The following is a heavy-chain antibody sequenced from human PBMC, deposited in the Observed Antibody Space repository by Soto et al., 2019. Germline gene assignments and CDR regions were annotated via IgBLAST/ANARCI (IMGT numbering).Heavy chain of an antibody. Sequence: GESLKISCKASGYSFTNYWISWVRQMPGKGLEWMGIIYPGDSETRYSPSFQGQVTISADKSISTAYLQWSSLKASDTAMYYCASPARYCSSTSCYASKDYYYYYGMDVWGQGTTVTVSS. CDR1: GYSFTNYW. V-gene: IGHV5-51*01. CDR2: IYPGDSET. D-gene: IGHD2-2*01. CDR3: ASPARYCSSTSCYASKDYYYYYGMDV. J-gene: IGHJ6*02.